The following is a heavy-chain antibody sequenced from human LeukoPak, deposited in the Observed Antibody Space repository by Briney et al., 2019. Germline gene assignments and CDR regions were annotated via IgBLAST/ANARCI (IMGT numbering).Heavy chain of an antibody. V-gene: IGHV1-18*01. CDR2: ISAYNGNT. Sequence: ASVKISCKASGYTFTSNGISCVRQAPGQGLEWMGWISAYNGNTNYAQKLQGRVTMTTDTSTSTAYMELRSLRSDDTAVYYCARGKEEQWLDLGFWGQGTLVTVSS. CDR3: ARGKEEQWLDLGF. CDR1: GYTFTSNG. J-gene: IGHJ4*02. D-gene: IGHD6-19*01.